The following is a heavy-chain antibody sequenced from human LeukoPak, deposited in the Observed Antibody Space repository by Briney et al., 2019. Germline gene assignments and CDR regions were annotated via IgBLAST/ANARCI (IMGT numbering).Heavy chain of an antibody. J-gene: IGHJ4*02. V-gene: IGHV1-58*01. CDR3: AADPRVTHCSGGRCYSRGYDS. D-gene: IGHD2-15*01. Sequence: GTSVKVSCKASGITFSSSAVQWVRQARGQRLEWIGWIVVGSGNTNFAQKFQERVSITRDMSTSTAYMELSSLRSEDTAVYYCAADPRVTHCSGGRCYSRGYDSWGQGTLVTVSS. CDR1: GITFSSSA. CDR2: IVVGSGNT.